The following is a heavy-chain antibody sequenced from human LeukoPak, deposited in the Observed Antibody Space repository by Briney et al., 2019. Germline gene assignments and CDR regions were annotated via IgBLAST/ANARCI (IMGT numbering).Heavy chain of an antibody. V-gene: IGHV3-53*01. CDR2: IYSGDIT. J-gene: IGHJ4*02. CDR1: GFTVSSNY. Sequence: GGSLRLSCAASGFTVSSNYMSWVRQAPGKGLEWVSVIYSGDITYYADSVKGRFTISRDNSKNTLYLQMNSLTAEDTAVYYCARVPYSIVGAANYFDYWGQGTLVTVSS. CDR3: ARVPYSIVGAANYFDY. D-gene: IGHD1-26*01.